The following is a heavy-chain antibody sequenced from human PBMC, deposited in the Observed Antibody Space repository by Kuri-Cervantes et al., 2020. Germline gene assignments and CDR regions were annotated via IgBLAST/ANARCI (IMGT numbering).Heavy chain of an antibody. Sequence: GSLRLSCTASGGSISNYYWSWIRQSPEKSLEWIGYVYSNGNTNYSPSLKSRITISVDTSKNQFSLQLRSVTAADTAVYYCTRGRNSHSSAWSSRGPDYYYYRMDVWGQGTTVTVSS. D-gene: IGHD3-22*01. CDR3: TRGRNSHSSAWSSRGPDYYYYRMDV. CDR2: VYSNGNT. J-gene: IGHJ6*02. V-gene: IGHV4-59*13. CDR1: GGSISNYY.